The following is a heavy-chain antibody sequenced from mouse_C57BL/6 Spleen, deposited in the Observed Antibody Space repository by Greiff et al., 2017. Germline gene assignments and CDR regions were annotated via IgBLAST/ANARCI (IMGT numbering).Heavy chain of an antibody. D-gene: IGHD1-1*01. CDR2: IWSGGST. J-gene: IGHJ4*01. Sequence: VQLQQSGPGLVQPSQSLSITCTVSGFSLTSYGVHWVRQSPGKGLEWLGVIWSGGSTDYNAAFISRLSISKDNSKSQVFFKMNSLQADDTAIYYCARNYYGSNPFYAMDYRGQGTSVTVSS. V-gene: IGHV2-2*01. CDR3: ARNYYGSNPFYAMDY. CDR1: GFSLTSYG.